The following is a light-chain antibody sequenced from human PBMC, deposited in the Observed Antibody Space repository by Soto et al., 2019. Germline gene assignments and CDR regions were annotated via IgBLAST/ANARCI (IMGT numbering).Light chain of an antibody. J-gene: IGLJ3*02. V-gene: IGLV2-14*01. CDR3: SSXXXXXXXV. CDR1: SSDVGGYNY. Sequence: QSALTQPASVSGSPGQSITISCTGTSSDVGGYNYVSWYQQHPGKAPKLMIYDVSNRPSGVSNRFSGSKSGNTASLTISGXXXXXXAXYYCSSXXXXXXXVFGXGT. CDR2: DVS.